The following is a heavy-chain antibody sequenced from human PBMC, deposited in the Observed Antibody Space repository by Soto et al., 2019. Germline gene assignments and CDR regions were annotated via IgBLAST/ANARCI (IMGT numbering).Heavy chain of an antibody. CDR2: VTSSGLT. J-gene: IGHJ4*02. V-gene: IGHV4-39*01. CDR3: ARHSQTALVTGFDS. D-gene: IGHD5-18*01. Sequence: LQQSGPRLVRPSETLSLTCSVTGVSVTNSRYDWVWVRQATDKGLEWIGAVTSSGLTFNIPSLESRVAISADTSKNEFYLSLASVTAADTAIYYCARHSQTALVTGFDSWGQGIRVTVSS. CDR1: GVSVTNSRYD.